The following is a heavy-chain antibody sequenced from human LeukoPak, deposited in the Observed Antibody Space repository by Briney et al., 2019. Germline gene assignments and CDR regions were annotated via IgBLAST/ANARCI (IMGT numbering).Heavy chain of an antibody. CDR3: AREYDFWSGYYITGYFDY. D-gene: IGHD3-3*01. J-gene: IGHJ4*02. Sequence: GGSLRLSCAASGFTFSSYGMHWVRQAPGKGLEWVAVIWYDGSNKYYADSVKGRFTISRDNSKNTLYLQMNSLRAEDTAVYYCAREYDFWSGYYITGYFDYWGQGTLVTVSS. CDR1: GFTFSSYG. V-gene: IGHV3-33*01. CDR2: IWYDGSNK.